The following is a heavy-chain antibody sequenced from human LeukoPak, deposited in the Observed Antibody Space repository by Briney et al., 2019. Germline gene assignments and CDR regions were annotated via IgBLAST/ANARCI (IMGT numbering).Heavy chain of an antibody. CDR1: GGSFSGYY. CDR3: ARGRRYYDSSGYPTYFDY. CDR2: INHSGST. J-gene: IGHJ4*02. Sequence: SETLSLTCAVCGGSFSGYYWSWIRQPPGKGLEWIGEINHSGSTNYNPSLKSRVTISVDTSKNQFSLKLSSVTAADTAVYYCARGRRYYDSSGYPTYFDYWGQGILVTVSS. V-gene: IGHV4-34*01. D-gene: IGHD3-22*01.